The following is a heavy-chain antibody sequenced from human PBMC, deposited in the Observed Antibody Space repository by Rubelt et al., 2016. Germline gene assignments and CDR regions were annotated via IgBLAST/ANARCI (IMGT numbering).Heavy chain of an antibody. CDR3: AGPAGTNDAFDI. Sequence: SYSMNWVRQAPGKGLEWVSSISSSSSYIYYADSVKGRFTISRDNAKNSLYLQMNSLRSEDTAVYYCAGPAGTNDAFDIWGQGTMVTVSS. V-gene: IGHV3-21*04. J-gene: IGHJ3*02. D-gene: IGHD6-13*01. CDR2: ISSSSSYI. CDR1: SYS.